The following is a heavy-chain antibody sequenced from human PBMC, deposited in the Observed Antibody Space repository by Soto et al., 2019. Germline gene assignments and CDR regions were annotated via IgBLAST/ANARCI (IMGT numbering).Heavy chain of an antibody. D-gene: IGHD3-10*01. Sequence: GAALKISCEGSGYSXTSYWIGWVRQMPGKGLEWMGIIYPGDSDTRYSPSFQGQVTISADKSISTAYLQWSSLKASDTAMYYCARHRVTMVRGVIIANYGMDVWGQGTTVTVSS. CDR2: IYPGDSDT. V-gene: IGHV5-51*01. CDR1: GYSXTSYW. CDR3: ARHRVTMVRGVIIANYGMDV. J-gene: IGHJ6*02.